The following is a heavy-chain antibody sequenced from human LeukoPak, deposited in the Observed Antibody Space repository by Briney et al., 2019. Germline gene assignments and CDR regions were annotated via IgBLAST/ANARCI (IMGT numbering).Heavy chain of an antibody. CDR2: IYSGGST. Sequence: GGSLRLSCAASGFTVSSNYMSWVRQAPGKGLEWVSVIYSGGSTYYADSVKGRFTISRDNSKNTLYLQMNSLRAEDTAVYYCAKDSESTMIVVVITGEDAFDIWGQGTMVTVSS. CDR1: GFTVSSNY. D-gene: IGHD3-22*01. J-gene: IGHJ3*02. CDR3: AKDSESTMIVVVITGEDAFDI. V-gene: IGHV3-66*01.